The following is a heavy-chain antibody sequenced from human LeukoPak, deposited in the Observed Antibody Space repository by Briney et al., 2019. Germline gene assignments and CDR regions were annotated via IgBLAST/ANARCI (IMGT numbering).Heavy chain of an antibody. D-gene: IGHD4-11*01. V-gene: IGHV3-23*01. Sequence: QPGGSLRLSCAASGSTFSTSAMTWVRQAPGKGLEWVSGISASGGSTYYADSVKGRFTISRDNAKNSLYLQMNSLRAEDTAVYHCASENDYSNYAYYYYMDVWGKGTTVTVSS. J-gene: IGHJ6*03. CDR1: GSTFSTSA. CDR2: ISASGGST. CDR3: ASENDYSNYAYYYYMDV.